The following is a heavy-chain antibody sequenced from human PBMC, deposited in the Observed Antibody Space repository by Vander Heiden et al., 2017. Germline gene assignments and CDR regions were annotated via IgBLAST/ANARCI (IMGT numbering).Heavy chain of an antibody. Sequence: QVQLVQSGAEVKKPGASVKVSCRASGYTFTRYDINWVRQATGQGLEWMGRVNPISGGTDYAQQFKGRVIMTSNTSRNTVYMELSSLSSEDTAVSFCAKDLHCSSAGCSSFENDYGMDI. V-gene: IGHV1-8*01. CDR2: VNPISGGT. CDR1: GYTFTRYD. D-gene: IGHD6-19*01. CDR3: AKDLHCSSAGCSSFENDYGMDI. J-gene: IGHJ6*01.